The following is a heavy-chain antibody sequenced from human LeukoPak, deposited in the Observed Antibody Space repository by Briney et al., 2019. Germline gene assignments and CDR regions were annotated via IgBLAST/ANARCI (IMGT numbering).Heavy chain of an antibody. D-gene: IGHD2-8*02. V-gene: IGHV1-46*01. J-gene: IGHJ4*02. CDR2: INPSDGST. CDR3: ATYRQVLLPFES. CDR1: GYTFTSYY. Sequence: ASVKVSCKASGYTFTSYYMHWVRQAPGQGLEWMGIINPSDGSTSYAQKFQGRVTMTRDTSTSTVYMELSSLRSEDTAIYYCATYRQVLLPFESWGQGTLVTVSS.